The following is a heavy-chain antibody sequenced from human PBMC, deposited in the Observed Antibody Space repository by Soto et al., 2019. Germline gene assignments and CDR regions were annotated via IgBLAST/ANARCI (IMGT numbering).Heavy chain of an antibody. CDR3: ARRFEGDSSSWSWFDP. D-gene: IGHD6-13*01. CDR1: GGSFSNYA. Sequence: QVQLVQSGAEVKKPGSSVKVSCKASGGSFSNYAITWVRQAPGQGLEWMGGIIPIFGTANYAQEFQGKVTITADEATSTAYMELSSLRSDDTAVYYCARRFEGDSSSWSWFDPWGQGTLVIVSS. CDR2: IIPIFGTA. J-gene: IGHJ5*02. V-gene: IGHV1-69*01.